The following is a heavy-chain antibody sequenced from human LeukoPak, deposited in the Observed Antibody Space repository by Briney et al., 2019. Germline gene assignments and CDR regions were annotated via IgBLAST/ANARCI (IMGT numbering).Heavy chain of an antibody. D-gene: IGHD3-10*01. Sequence: PGGSLRLSCAASGFTFSSYSMNWVRQAPGKGLEWVSYISSSSSTIYYADSVKGRFTISRDNAKNSLYLQMNSLRAEDTAVYYCAREPMVQGVTLDYWGQGTLVTVSS. CDR2: ISSSSSTI. J-gene: IGHJ4*02. CDR1: GFTFSSYS. V-gene: IGHV3-48*01. CDR3: AREPMVQGVTLDY.